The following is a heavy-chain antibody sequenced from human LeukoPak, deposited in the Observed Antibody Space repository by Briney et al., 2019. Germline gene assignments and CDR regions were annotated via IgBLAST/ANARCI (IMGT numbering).Heavy chain of an antibody. D-gene: IGHD2-15*01. J-gene: IGHJ4*02. CDR3: ARLAGSYYFDY. V-gene: IGHV3-74*01. CDR1: GFTFSSYW. CDR2: INTDGSST. Sequence: GGSLRLSCAASGFTFSSYWMHWVRQAPGKGLVWVSRINTDGSSTSYADSVKGRFTISRDNAKNTLYLQTNSLRAEDTAVYYCARLAGSYYFDYWGQGTLVTVSS.